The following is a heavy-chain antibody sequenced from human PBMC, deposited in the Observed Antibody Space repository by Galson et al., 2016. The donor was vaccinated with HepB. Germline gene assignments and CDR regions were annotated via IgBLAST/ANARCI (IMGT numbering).Heavy chain of an antibody. Sequence: SVKVSCKTSGYIFTSFSMHWVRQAPGQGPEWMGIINPNNGTTTYAQKFQGRVTMTRDTSTTTVYMELSSLRSDDTAVYYCARGVRWNLGDQFDPWGQGTLVTVSS. CDR3: ARGVRWNLGDQFDP. J-gene: IGHJ5*02. CDR1: GYIFTSFS. CDR2: INPNNGTT. V-gene: IGHV1-46*01. D-gene: IGHD3-16*01.